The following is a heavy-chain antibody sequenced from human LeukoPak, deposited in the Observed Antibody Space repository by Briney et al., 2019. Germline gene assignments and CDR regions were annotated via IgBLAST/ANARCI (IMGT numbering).Heavy chain of an antibody. D-gene: IGHD6-19*01. CDR1: GFTFSSYG. CDR3: ESSGWYEQFDY. J-gene: IGHJ4*02. Sequence: PGGSLRLSCAASGFTFSSYGMHWVRQAPGKGLEWVAVISYDGSNKYYADSVKGRLTISRDNSKNTLYLQMNSLRAEDTAVYYCESSGWYEQFDYWGQGALVTVSS. CDR2: ISYDGSNK. V-gene: IGHV3-30*03.